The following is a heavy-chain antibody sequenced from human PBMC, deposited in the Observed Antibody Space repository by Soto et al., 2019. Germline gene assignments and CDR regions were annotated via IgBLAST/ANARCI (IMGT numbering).Heavy chain of an antibody. CDR2: IIPIFGTA. V-gene: IGHV1-69*13. J-gene: IGHJ6*02. D-gene: IGHD3-16*01. CDR1: GGTFSSYA. CDR3: ARDLKNRTVGEYYYYYGMDV. Sequence: ASVKVSCKASGGTFSSYAISWVRQAPGQGLEWMGGIIPIFGTANYAQKFQGRVTITADESTSTAYMELSSLRSEDTAVYYCARDLKNRTVGEYYYYYGMDVWGQGTTVTVSS.